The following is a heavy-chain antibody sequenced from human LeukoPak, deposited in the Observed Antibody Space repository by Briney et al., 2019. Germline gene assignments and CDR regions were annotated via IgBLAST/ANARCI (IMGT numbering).Heavy chain of an antibody. CDR2: INSDGSST. Sequence: GGSLRLSCAASGFTFSSYEMNWVRQAPGKGLVWVSRINSDGSSTIYADSVKGRFTISRDNAENTLYLQMNSLRAEDTAVYFCARPPYSSGSFDLWGRGTLVSVSS. CDR3: ARPPYSSGSFDL. J-gene: IGHJ2*01. V-gene: IGHV3-74*01. CDR1: GFTFSSYE. D-gene: IGHD6-19*01.